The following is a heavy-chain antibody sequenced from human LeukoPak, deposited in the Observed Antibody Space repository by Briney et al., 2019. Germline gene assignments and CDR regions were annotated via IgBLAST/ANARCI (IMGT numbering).Heavy chain of an antibody. Sequence: SETLSLTCAVSGGSISSGGYSWSWIRQPPGKGLEWIGYIYHSGSTYYNPSLKSRVTISVDRSKNQISLQLNSVTPEDTAVYYCGRDLWPVAPHWFDPWGQGSLVTVSS. D-gene: IGHD2-15*01. J-gene: IGHJ5*02. CDR1: GGSISSGGYS. V-gene: IGHV4-30-2*01. CDR3: GRDLWPVAPHWFDP. CDR2: IYHSGST.